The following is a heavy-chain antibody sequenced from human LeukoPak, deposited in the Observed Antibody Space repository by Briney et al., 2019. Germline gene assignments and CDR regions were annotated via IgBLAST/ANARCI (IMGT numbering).Heavy chain of an antibody. CDR1: GGSISSYY. J-gene: IGHJ4*02. D-gene: IGHD6-19*01. V-gene: IGHV4-59*01. Sequence: PSETLSLTCTVSGGSISSYYWSWIRQPPGKGLEWIGYIYYSGSTNYNSSLESRVTISLDTSKNQFSLKLTSVTAADTAIYYCARDSGSGTYYWGQGTLDTVSS. CDR2: IYYSGST. CDR3: ARDSGSGTYY.